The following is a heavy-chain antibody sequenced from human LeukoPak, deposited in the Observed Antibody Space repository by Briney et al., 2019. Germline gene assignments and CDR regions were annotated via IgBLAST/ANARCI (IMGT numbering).Heavy chain of an antibody. CDR1: GFTFGSYA. J-gene: IGHJ4*02. CDR3: AKPGYSGSYRY. Sequence: PGGSLRLSCAASGFTFGSYAMSWVRQAPGKGLEWVSGISTSGGTTSYAESVKGRFTISRDNSKNTLYLQMNSLRAEDTAVYYCAKPGYSGSYRYWGQGTLVTVSS. V-gene: IGHV3-23*01. D-gene: IGHD1-26*01. CDR2: ISTSGGTT.